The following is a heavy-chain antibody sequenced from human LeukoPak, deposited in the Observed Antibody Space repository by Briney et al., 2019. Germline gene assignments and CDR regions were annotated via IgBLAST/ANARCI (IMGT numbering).Heavy chain of an antibody. Sequence: PSETLSLTCTVSGGSISSSSYYWRWLRHPPGRGLEWIGSISYSGSTYYNPFLKSPVTIPLETSKNQFSLKLSSVTAADTAVYYCAVELTVFGVVTNRPLDYWGQGTLVTVS. CDR3: AVELTVFGVVTNRPLDY. D-gene: IGHD3-3*01. V-gene: IGHV4-39*01. J-gene: IGHJ4*02. CDR2: ISYSGST. CDR1: GGSISSSSYY.